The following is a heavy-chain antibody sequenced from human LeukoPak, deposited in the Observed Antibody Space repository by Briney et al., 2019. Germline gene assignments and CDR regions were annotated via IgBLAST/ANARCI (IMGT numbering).Heavy chain of an antibody. J-gene: IGHJ4*02. CDR3: ARGYCSSTSCYLDY. Sequence: SETLSLTCTVSGGSISSSSYYWGWIRQPPGKGLEWIGNIYYSGSTYYNPSLKSRVTISVDTSKNQFSLKLSSVTAADTAVYYCARGYCSSTSCYLDYWGQGTLVTVSS. D-gene: IGHD2-2*01. CDR1: GGSISSSSYY. CDR2: IYYSGST. V-gene: IGHV4-39*01.